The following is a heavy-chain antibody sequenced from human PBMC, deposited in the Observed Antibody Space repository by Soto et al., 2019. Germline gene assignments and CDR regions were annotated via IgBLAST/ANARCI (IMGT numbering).Heavy chain of an antibody. Sequence: GGSLRLSCAASGFAFSSFGMHWVRQAPGKGLEWVAIIWYDGSGKYYADSVKGRFTISRDNSKNTLYLQMNSLRAEDTAVYHCAFGNLSYYFDFWGQGTPVTVSS. V-gene: IGHV3-33*01. D-gene: IGHD3-16*01. CDR3: AFGNLSYYFDF. CDR2: IWYDGSGK. J-gene: IGHJ4*02. CDR1: GFAFSSFG.